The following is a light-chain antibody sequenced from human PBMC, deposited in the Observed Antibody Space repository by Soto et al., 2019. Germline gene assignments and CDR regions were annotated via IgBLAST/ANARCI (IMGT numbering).Light chain of an antibody. CDR1: SSDVGGYNY. V-gene: IGLV2-14*01. CDR3: SSYTSSSFVV. J-gene: IGLJ2*01. Sequence: QSVLTQPASVSGSPGQSITISCTGTSSDVGGYNYVSWYQQHPGKAPKLMIYEVSNRPSGVSNRFSGSKSGNTASLTISGLQAKDEADYYCSSYTSSSFVVFGGGTKLPVL. CDR2: EVS.